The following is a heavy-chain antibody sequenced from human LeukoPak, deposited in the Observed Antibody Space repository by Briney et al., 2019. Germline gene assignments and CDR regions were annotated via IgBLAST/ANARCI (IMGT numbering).Heavy chain of an antibody. CDR2: IYYSGST. V-gene: IGHV4-59*08. Sequence: RASETLSLTCTVSGGPISSYYWSWIRQPPGKGLEWIGYIYYSGSTNYNPSLKSRVTISVDTSKNQFSLKLSSVTAADTAVYYCARRNVYSSSWDYFDYWGQGTLVTVSS. J-gene: IGHJ4*02. CDR1: GGPISSYY. CDR3: ARRNVYSSSWDYFDY. D-gene: IGHD6-13*01.